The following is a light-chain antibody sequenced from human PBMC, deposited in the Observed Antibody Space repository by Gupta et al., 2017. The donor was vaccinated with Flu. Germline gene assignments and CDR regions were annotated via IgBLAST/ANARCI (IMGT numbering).Light chain of an antibody. Sequence: SYQRTQPPSGSLSPGQTARITGPGDRLENKYFSWHQQKPGQSPVVVIYQDSQRPSGFPGRFSGSNAGHTATLIIGGDQALDEADYYCQTWDRTNWVFGGGTKLTVL. CDR3: QTWDRTNWV. CDR2: QDS. CDR1: RLENKY. V-gene: IGLV3-1*01. J-gene: IGLJ3*02.